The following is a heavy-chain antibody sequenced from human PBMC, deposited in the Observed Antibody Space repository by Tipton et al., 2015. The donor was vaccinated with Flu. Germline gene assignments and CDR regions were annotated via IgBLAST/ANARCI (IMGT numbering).Heavy chain of an antibody. Sequence: LRLSCTVSGGSISSYYWSWIRQPPGKGLEWIGYIYYSGSTNYNPSLKSRVTISVDTSRNQFSLKLSSVTAADTAVYYCARALIRNPYCGGDCYSPPFTGFDYWGQGTLVTVSS. J-gene: IGHJ4*02. CDR2: IYYSGST. CDR1: GGSISSYY. CDR3: ARALIRNPYCGGDCYSPPFTGFDY. D-gene: IGHD2-21*02. V-gene: IGHV4-59*01.